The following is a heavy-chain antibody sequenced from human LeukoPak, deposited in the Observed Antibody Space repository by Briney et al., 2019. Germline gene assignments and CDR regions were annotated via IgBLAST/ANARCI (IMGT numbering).Heavy chain of an antibody. CDR3: ARGRDAGYFDWLIDY. D-gene: IGHD3-9*01. V-gene: IGHV3-21*01. Sequence: GGSLRLSCAASGFTFSTYSINWVRQAPGKGVEWVSSISSSGSYIYYAASVKGRFTISRDNAKNSLYLQMNSLRADDTAVYYCARGRDAGYFDWLIDYWGQGTLVTVSS. CDR1: GFTFSTYS. J-gene: IGHJ4*02. CDR2: ISSSGSYI.